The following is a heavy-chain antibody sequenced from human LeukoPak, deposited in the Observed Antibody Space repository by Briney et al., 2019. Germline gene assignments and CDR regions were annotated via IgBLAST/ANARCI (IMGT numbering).Heavy chain of an antibody. CDR2: IYHSGST. D-gene: IGHD6-13*01. CDR3: ARRAAAGTGIRSDYFDY. V-gene: IGHV4-4*02. CDR1: GGSISSSNW. Sequence: SETLSLTCTVSGGSISSSNWWSWVRQPPGKGPEWIGEIYHSGSTNYNPSLKSRVTISVDKSKNQFSLKLSSVTAADTAVYYCARRAAAGTGIRSDYFDYWGQGTLVTVSS. J-gene: IGHJ4*02.